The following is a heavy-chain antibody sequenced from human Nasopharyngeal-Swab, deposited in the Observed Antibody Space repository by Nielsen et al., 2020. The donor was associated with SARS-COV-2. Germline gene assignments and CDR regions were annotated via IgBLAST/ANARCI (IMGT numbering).Heavy chain of an antibody. J-gene: IGHJ6*02. CDR3: ARRLPYYGMDV. CDR1: GFTFDTYE. Sequence: GEFLKISCAASGFTFDTYEMSWVRQAPGKGPEWVSLIGGGGGYTNYADSVKGRFTISRDNSKYTLYLQLNGLRVEDTAAYYCARRLPYYGMDVWGQGTTVTVSS. CDR2: IGGGGGYT. D-gene: IGHD4-11*01. V-gene: IGHV3-23*01.